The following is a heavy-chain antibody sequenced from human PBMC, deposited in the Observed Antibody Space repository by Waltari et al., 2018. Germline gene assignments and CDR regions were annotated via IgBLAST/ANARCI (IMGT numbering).Heavy chain of an antibody. D-gene: IGHD2-15*01. J-gene: IGHJ5*02. Sequence: QLQLQESGPGLVKPSETLSLTCTVSGGSISSSSYYWGWIRQPPGKGLEWIGSIYYSGRTYYNPSRRGRGTISVCTSKNQYSLKRSSVTAAGTTVCYCARGGVVAATGWFDPWGQGTLVTVSS. CDR2: IYYSGRT. CDR3: ARGGVVAATGWFDP. CDR1: GGSISSSSYY. V-gene: IGHV4-39*07.